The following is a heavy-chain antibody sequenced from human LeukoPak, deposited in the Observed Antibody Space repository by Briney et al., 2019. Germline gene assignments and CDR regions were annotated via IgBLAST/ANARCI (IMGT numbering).Heavy chain of an antibody. CDR2: ISAYNGNT. J-gene: IGHJ4*02. V-gene: IGHV1-18*01. CDR3: PTYYDFWSGLDY. Sequence: ASVKVSCKASGYTFTSYGISWVRQAPGQGLEWMGWISAYNGNTNYAQKLQGRVTMTTDTSTSTAYMELRSLRSDDPAVYYCPTYYDFWSGLDYWGRGTLVSVSS. CDR1: GYTFTSYG. D-gene: IGHD3-3*01.